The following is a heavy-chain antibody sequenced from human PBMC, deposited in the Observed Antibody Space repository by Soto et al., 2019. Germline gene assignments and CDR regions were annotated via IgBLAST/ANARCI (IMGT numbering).Heavy chain of an antibody. D-gene: IGHD2-15*01. CDR1: GYTFTGYY. V-gene: IGHV1-2*04. CDR3: AREVCSGGSCYYDD. CDR2: INPNSGGT. J-gene: IGHJ4*02. Sequence: ASVKVSCKASGYTFTGYYMHWVRQAPGQGLEWMGWINPNSGGTNYAQKFQGWVTMTRDTSISTAYMELSRLRSDDTAVYYSAREVCSGGSCYYDDWGQGTLVTVSS.